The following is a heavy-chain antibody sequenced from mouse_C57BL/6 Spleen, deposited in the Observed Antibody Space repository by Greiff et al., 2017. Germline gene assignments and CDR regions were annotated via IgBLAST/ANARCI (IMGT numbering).Heavy chain of an antibody. CDR2: ISNGGGST. CDR3: ARHGDYDVFDY. J-gene: IGHJ2*01. Sequence: EVKLLESGGGLVQPGGSLKLSCAASGFTFSDYYMYWVRQTPEKRLEWVAYISNGGGSTYYPDTVKGRFTISRDNAKNTLYLQMSRLNSEDTAMYYCARHGDYDVFDYWGQGTTLTVSS. V-gene: IGHV5-12*01. CDR1: GFTFSDYY. D-gene: IGHD2-4*01.